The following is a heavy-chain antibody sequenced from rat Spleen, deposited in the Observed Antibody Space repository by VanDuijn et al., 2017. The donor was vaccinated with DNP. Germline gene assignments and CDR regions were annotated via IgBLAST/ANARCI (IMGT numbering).Heavy chain of an antibody. J-gene: IGHJ2*01. CDR1: GFSLTNYI. CDR2: IWTGGRI. D-gene: IGHD1-11*01. CDR3: VRDSYSGIGDY. V-gene: IGHV2-41*01. Sequence: QVQLKESGPGLVQPSQTLSLTCTVAGFSLTNYILHWVRQVPGRGLEWMGVIWTGGRIEYNSVLKSRLTISRDTSKSQVFLKMISLQTEDTATYYCVRDSYSGIGDYWGQGVMVTVSS.